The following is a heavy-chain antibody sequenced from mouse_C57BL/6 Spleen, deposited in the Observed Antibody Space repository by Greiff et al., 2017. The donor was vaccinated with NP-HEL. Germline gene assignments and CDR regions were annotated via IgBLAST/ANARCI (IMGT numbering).Heavy chain of an antibody. J-gene: IGHJ4*01. CDR2: ISSGSSTI. CDR1: GFTFSDYG. Sequence: VQLKESGGGLVKPGGSLKLSCAASGFTFSDYGMHWVRQAPEKGLEWVAYISSGSSTIYYADTVKGRFTISRDNAKNTLFLQMTSLRSEDTAMYYCARDHGSSYGYAMDYWGQGTSVTVSS. CDR3: ARDHGSSYGYAMDY. D-gene: IGHD1-1*01. V-gene: IGHV5-17*01.